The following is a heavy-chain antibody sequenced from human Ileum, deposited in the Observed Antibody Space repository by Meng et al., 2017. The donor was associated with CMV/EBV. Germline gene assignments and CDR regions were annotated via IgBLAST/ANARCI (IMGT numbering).Heavy chain of an antibody. CDR1: GFTFSSYW. CDR3: ARDINCSSTSCYGHFQH. D-gene: IGHD2-2*01. Sequence: GALKISCAASGFTFSSYWMSWVRQAPGKGLEWVAYIKQDGSEKYYVDSVKGRFTISRDNAKNSLYLQMNSLRAEDTAVYYCARDINCSSTSCYGHFQHWGQGTRVNVSS. CDR2: IKQDGSEK. J-gene: IGHJ1*01. V-gene: IGHV3-7*01.